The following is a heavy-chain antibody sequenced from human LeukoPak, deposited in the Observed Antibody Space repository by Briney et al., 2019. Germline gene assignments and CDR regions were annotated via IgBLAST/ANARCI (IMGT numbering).Heavy chain of an antibody. CDR3: ASPYGGLNYFEF. CDR1: GSTVSNNY. V-gene: IGHV3-66*01. D-gene: IGHD4-23*01. J-gene: IGHJ4*02. Sequence: GGSLRLSCVASGSTVSNNYMSWVRQAPGKGLEWISVIYSGGSTYYADSVKARFTISRDNSKNTLYLQMNGLRAEDTAVYYCASPYGGLNYFEFWGQGPLVPVS. CDR2: IYSGGST.